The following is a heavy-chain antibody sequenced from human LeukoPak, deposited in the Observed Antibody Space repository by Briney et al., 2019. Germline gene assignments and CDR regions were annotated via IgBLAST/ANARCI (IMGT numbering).Heavy chain of an antibody. CDR1: GFTVSSNY. V-gene: IGHV3-66*01. Sequence: GGSLRLSCAASGFTVSSNYMSWVRQAPGKGLEWVSVIYSGGSTYYADSVKGRFTISRDNSKNTLYLQMNSLRAEDTAVYYCAMTRSSSGWYYFDYWGQGTLVTVSS. J-gene: IGHJ4*02. D-gene: IGHD6-19*01. CDR3: AMTRSSSGWYYFDY. CDR2: IYSGGST.